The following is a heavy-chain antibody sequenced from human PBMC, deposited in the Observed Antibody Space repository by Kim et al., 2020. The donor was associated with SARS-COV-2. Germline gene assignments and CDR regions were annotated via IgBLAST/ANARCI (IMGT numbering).Heavy chain of an antibody. J-gene: IGHJ3*02. V-gene: IGHV3-23*01. D-gene: IGHD3-22*01. Sequence: RFTIARDNSKNTLYLQMNSLRAEDTAVYYCANTLEELYYYDSSGPAAFDIWGQGTMVTVSS. CDR3: ANTLEELYYYDSSGPAAFDI.